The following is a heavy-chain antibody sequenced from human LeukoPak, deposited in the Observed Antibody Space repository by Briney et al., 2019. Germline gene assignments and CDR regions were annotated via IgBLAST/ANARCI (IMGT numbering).Heavy chain of an antibody. V-gene: IGHV3-30*04. J-gene: IGHJ4*02. Sequence: GGSLRLSCAASGFTFSSYAMHWVRQAPGKGVEWVAVISYDGSNKYYADSVKGRFTISRDNSKNTLYLQMNSLRAEDTAVYYCAREGELSPKYYFDYWGQGTLVTVSS. CDR2: ISYDGSNK. CDR3: AREGELSPKYYFDY. CDR1: GFTFSSYA. D-gene: IGHD3-16*02.